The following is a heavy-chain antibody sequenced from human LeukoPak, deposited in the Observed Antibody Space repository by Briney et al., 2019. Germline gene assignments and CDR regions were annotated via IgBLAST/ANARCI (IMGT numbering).Heavy chain of an antibody. CDR1: GFTFNNYA. CDR3: AKDLAAAYHTYDAFDI. V-gene: IGHV3-23*01. D-gene: IGHD2-2*01. J-gene: IGHJ3*02. CDR2: IIGSGITT. Sequence: GGSLRLSCAASGFTFNNYAMSWVRQAPGKGLEWVSVIIGSGITTFYADSVKGRFTISRDNSKNTLYLQMNNLRAEDTAVYYCAKDLAAAYHTYDAFDIWGQGTLVTVSS.